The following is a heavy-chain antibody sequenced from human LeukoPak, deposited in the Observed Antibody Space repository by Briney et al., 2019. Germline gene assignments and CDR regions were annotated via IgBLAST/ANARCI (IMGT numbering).Heavy chain of an antibody. J-gene: IGHJ6*02. D-gene: IGHD2-15*01. CDR1: GGSISSGGYY. CDR3: ARELPTKYYYYGMDV. CDR2: IYYSGST. V-gene: IGHV4-31*03. Sequence: SETLSLTCTVSGGSISSGGYYWSWIRQHPGKSLEWIGYIYYSGSTYYNPSLKSRVTISVDTSKNQFSLKLSSVTAADTAVYYCARELPTKYYYYGMDVWGQGTTVTVSS.